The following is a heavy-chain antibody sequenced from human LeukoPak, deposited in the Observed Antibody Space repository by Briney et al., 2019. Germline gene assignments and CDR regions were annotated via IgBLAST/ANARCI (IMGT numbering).Heavy chain of an antibody. Sequence: PGGSLRLSCAASGFIVSSNYMSWVRQAPGKGLEWVSVIYSGCSTYYADSVKGRFTISRDNSKNTLYLQMNSLRAEDTAVYYCAPIAIRSGYWGQGTLVTVSS. CDR3: APIAIRSGY. D-gene: IGHD3-9*01. CDR1: GFIVSSNY. V-gene: IGHV3-66*01. J-gene: IGHJ4*02. CDR2: IYSGCST.